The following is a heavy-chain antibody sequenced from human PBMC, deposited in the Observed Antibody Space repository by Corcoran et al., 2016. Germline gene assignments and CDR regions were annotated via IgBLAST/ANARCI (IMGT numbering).Heavy chain of an antibody. CDR1: GFLLSTSGMC. CDR3: ARMKAVAGTRIYYYYYGMDV. Sequence: QVTLRESGPALVKPTQTLTLTCTFSGFLLSTSGMCVSWIRQPPGKALEWLAPIDWDDDKYYSTSLKTRLTISKDTSKNQVVLTMTNMDPVDTATYYCARMKAVAGTRIYYYYYGMDVWGQGTTVTVSS. J-gene: IGHJ6*02. V-gene: IGHV2-70*01. CDR2: IDWDDDK. D-gene: IGHD6-19*01.